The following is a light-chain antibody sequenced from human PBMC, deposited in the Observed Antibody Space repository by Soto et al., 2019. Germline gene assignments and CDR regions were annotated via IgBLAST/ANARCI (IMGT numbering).Light chain of an antibody. Sequence: EIVLTQSPATLSLSPGERATLSCRTSQSVTRYLVWYQQKPGQAPRLLIYDASNRATGIPARFSGSGSGTDFTLSISSLEPEDFAVYYCQLRSHWLFGGGTKVDIK. V-gene: IGKV3-11*01. CDR2: DAS. CDR1: QSVTRY. CDR3: QLRSHWL. J-gene: IGKJ4*01.